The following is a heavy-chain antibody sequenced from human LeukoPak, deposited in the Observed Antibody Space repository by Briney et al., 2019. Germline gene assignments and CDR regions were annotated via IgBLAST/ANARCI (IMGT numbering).Heavy chain of an antibody. CDR2: IIPIFGTA. CDR3: AKGVLLAGETPPDYYYYYYMDV. V-gene: IGHV1-69*05. CDR1: GGTFSSYA. Sequence: SVKVSCKASGGTFSSYAISWVRQAPGQGLEWMGGIIPIFGTANYAQKFQGRVTITTDESTSTAYMELSSLRSEDTAVYYCAKGVLLAGETPPDYYYYYYMDVWGKGTTVTVSS. D-gene: IGHD2-15*01. J-gene: IGHJ6*03.